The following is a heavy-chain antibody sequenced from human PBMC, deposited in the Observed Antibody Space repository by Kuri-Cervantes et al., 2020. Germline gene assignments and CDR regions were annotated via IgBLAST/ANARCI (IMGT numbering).Heavy chain of an antibody. J-gene: IGHJ6*02. CDR1: GGSFSGYY. V-gene: IGHV4-34*01. CDR2: INHSGST. CDR3: ARDRYYYDSSGYYFANYYYYYGMDV. D-gene: IGHD3-22*01. Sequence: LRLSCAVYGGSFSGYYWSWIRQPPGKGLEWIGEINHSGSTNYNPSLKSRVTISVDTSKNQFSLKLSSVTAADTAVYYCARDRYYYDSSGYYFANYYYYYGMDVWGQGTTVAVSS.